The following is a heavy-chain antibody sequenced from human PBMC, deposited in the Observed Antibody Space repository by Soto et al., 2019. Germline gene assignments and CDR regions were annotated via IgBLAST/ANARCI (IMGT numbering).Heavy chain of an antibody. Sequence: QVQLVESGGGVVQPGRSLRLSCGASAFSFSSYAMHWVRQAPGKGLEWVAVISYDGNNKWYADSVKGRFTISRDKYENTLYLQMTSLRAEDTAVYYCAKNYYGAGSYLMMDNYWGQGTLVTVS. CDR3: AKNYYGAGSYLMMDNY. V-gene: IGHV3-30*18. D-gene: IGHD3-10*01. J-gene: IGHJ4*02. CDR1: AFSFSSYA. CDR2: ISYDGNNK.